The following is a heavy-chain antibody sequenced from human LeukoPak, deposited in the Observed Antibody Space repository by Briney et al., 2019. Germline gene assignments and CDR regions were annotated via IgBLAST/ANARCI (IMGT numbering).Heavy chain of an antibody. Sequence: SETLSLTCTVSGASISSDSNYWAWVRQPPGKGLQWIGSIYHTGRTFYNPSLMSRVSISIDSSKNQFSLKLSSVTVADTALYYCARDISISWFYSWGQGTLVSVSS. V-gene: IGHV4-39*07. CDR1: GASISSDSNY. J-gene: IGHJ5*01. CDR2: IYHTGRT. CDR3: ARDISISWFYS. D-gene: IGHD3-3*02.